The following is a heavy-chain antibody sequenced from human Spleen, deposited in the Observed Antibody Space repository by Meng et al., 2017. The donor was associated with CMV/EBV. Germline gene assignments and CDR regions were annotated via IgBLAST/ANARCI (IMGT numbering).Heavy chain of an antibody. CDR1: GTSFSDYS. J-gene: IGHJ4*02. V-gene: IGHV4-34*01. CDR3: VAEADF. CDR2: ISHTGGT. D-gene: IGHD6-13*01. Sequence: SGTLSITGAVYGTSFSDYSWTWLRQPGGKELKWIGQISHTGGTNYNPSLKSRVTISVDTSKEQFSLKLRFLTAADTAVYYCVAEADFWGQGTLVTVSS.